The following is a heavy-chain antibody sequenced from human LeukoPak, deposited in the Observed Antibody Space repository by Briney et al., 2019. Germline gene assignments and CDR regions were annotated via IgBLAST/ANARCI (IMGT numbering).Heavy chain of an antibody. CDR1: GFTFDDYA. CDR3: AKANSYQGTVAGTCRSDAFDI. V-gene: IGHV3-9*01. CDR2: ISWNSGSI. J-gene: IGHJ3*02. Sequence: PGRSLRLPCAASGFTFDDYAMHWVRQAPGKGLEWVSGISWNSGSIGYADSVKGRFTISRDNAKNSLYLQMNSLRAEDTALYYCAKANSYQGTVAGTCRSDAFDIWGQGTMVTVSS. D-gene: IGHD6-19*01.